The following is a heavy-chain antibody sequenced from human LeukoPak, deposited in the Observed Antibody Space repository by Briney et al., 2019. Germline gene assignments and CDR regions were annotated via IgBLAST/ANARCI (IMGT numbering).Heavy chain of an antibody. CDR3: ANCGGDCSLWFDP. CDR1: GGTFSSYA. D-gene: IGHD2-21*02. V-gene: IGHV1-69*13. CDR2: IIPIFGTA. J-gene: IGHJ5*02. Sequence: SVKVSCKASGGTFSSYAISWVRQAPGQGLEWMGGIIPIFGTANYAQKFQGRVTITADESTSTAYMELSSLRSEDTAVYYCANCGGDCSLWFDPWGQGTLVTVSP.